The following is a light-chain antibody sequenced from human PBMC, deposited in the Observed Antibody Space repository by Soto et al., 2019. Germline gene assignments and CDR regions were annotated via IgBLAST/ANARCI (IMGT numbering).Light chain of an antibody. V-gene: IGKV3-20*01. CDR2: GVS. CDR3: QQYGSSPT. Sequence: EIVVTQSPDTLSLSPEERATLSCRASRSLSGSYLAWYQHKPGQAPRLLIYGVSRRATGVPDRFSGSGSGTDFILTITRLEPEDFAVYYCQQYGSSPTFGQGTRLEIK. CDR1: RSLSGSY. J-gene: IGKJ5*01.